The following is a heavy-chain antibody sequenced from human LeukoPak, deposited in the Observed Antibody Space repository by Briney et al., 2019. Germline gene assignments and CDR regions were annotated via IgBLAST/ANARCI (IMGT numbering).Heavy chain of an antibody. J-gene: IGHJ4*02. CDR3: ARAPYYYDSSGYRYFDY. V-gene: IGHV3-30*04. CDR1: RFTFSSYD. CDR2: IAYDGRKK. D-gene: IGHD3-22*01. Sequence: GSLRLSCTASRFTFSSYDMHWVRQAPGKGLEWVAVIAYDGRKKYYADSVKGRFTISRDNSKNTLYLQINSVRADDTALYYCARAPYYYDSSGYRYFDYWGQGTLVTVSS.